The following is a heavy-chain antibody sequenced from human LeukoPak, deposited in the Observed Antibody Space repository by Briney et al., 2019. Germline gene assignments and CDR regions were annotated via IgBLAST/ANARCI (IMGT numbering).Heavy chain of an antibody. CDR3: ARRDGDNDRGFDY. Sequence: GGSLRLSCAASGFTFSSYGMHWVRQAPGKGLEWVAVIWYDGSKKYYAESVKGRFTISRDISKNTLYLQMNSLRAEDTAVYYCARRDGDNDRGFDYWGQGTLVTFSS. J-gene: IGHJ4*02. D-gene: IGHD4-23*01. CDR1: GFTFSSYG. V-gene: IGHV3-33*01. CDR2: IWYDGSKK.